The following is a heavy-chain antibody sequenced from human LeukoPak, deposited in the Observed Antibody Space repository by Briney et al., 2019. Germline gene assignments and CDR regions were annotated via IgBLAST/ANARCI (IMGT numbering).Heavy chain of an antibody. D-gene: IGHD1-26*01. V-gene: IGHV3-11*01. CDR1: GFTFSDYY. J-gene: IGHJ4*02. CDR3: ARSNSGSYFYYFDY. Sequence: GGSLRLSCAASGFTFSDYYMSWIRQAPGKGLEWVSYISSSGSTIYYADSVKGRFTISRDNAKNSLYLQMNSLRAEDTALYYCARSNSGSYFYYFDYWGQGTLVTVSS. CDR2: ISSSGSTI.